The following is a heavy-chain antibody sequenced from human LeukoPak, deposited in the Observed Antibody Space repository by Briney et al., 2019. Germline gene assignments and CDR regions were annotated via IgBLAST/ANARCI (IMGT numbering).Heavy chain of an antibody. CDR3: AKGRIAARKVGYFDY. CDR2: IWYDGSNK. D-gene: IGHD6-6*01. Sequence: PGGSLRLSCAASGFTFSSYGMHWVRQAPGKGLEWVAVIWYDGSNKYYADSVKGRFTISRDNSKNTLYLQMNSLRAEDTAVYYCAKGRIAARKVGYFDYWGQGTLVTVSS. J-gene: IGHJ4*02. V-gene: IGHV3-33*06. CDR1: GFTFSSYG.